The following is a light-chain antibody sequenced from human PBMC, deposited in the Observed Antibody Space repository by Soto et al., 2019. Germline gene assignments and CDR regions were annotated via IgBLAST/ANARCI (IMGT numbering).Light chain of an antibody. J-gene: IGLJ1*01. Sequence: HSVLTQPPSVSGAPGQTITISCTGSSSNIGAGYDVHWYQQLPGTAPKLLIYGNSNRPSGVPDRFSGSKSGTSASLAITGLQAEDEADYYCQSYDSSLSGYVFGTGTKVTV. CDR1: SSNIGAGYD. V-gene: IGLV1-40*01. CDR2: GNS. CDR3: QSYDSSLSGYV.